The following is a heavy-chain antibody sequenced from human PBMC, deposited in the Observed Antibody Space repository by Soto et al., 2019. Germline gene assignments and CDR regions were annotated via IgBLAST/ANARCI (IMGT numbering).Heavy chain of an antibody. CDR3: ARDPVGVTHFDY. D-gene: IGHD1-26*01. J-gene: IGHJ4*02. V-gene: IGHV4-59*02. Sequence: KPSETLSLTCTVDSVSTYYWNWIRQSPGKGLEWIGYIYYMGKTNYNPSLRSRVTMSKDTSRNQFSLKLRSVTAADTAVYYCARDPVGVTHFDYWGQGALVTVS. CDR1: SVSTYY. CDR2: IYYMGKT.